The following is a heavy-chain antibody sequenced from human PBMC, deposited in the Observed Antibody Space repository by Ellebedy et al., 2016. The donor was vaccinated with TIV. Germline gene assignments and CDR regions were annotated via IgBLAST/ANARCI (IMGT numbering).Heavy chain of an antibody. J-gene: IGHJ4*02. D-gene: IGHD3-16*02. CDR2: FDPEDGET. Sequence: ASVKVSCKVSGYTLTDLSMHWVRQAPGKGLEWMGTFDPEDGETIYAQTFQGRVTMTEDTSTDTAYMELSSLRSEDTAVYYSATHLSHLDYWGQGTLVTVSS. V-gene: IGHV1-24*01. CDR3: ATHLSHLDY. CDR1: GYTLTDLS.